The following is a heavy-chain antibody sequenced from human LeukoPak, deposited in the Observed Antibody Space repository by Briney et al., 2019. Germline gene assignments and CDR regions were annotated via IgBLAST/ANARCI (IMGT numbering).Heavy chain of an antibody. CDR3: ARVDVLRYLAFDI. CDR1: GYTFTSYY. J-gene: IGHJ3*02. V-gene: IGHV1-46*01. Sequence: GASVKVSCKASGYTFTSYYMHWVRQAPGQGLEWMGIINPSGGSTSYAQKFQGRVTMTRDMSTSTVYMELSSLRSEDTAVYYCARVDVLRYLAFDIWGQGTMVTVSS. D-gene: IGHD3-9*01. CDR2: INPSGGST.